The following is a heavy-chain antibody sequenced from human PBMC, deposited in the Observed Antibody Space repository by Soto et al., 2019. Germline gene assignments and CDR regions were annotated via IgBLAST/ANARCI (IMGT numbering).Heavy chain of an antibody. CDR1: GFTFSNYA. CDR2: ISGGGGST. D-gene: IGHD3-3*01. J-gene: IGHJ6*02. CDR3: ASITIFGVVIMGYYYYGMDV. V-gene: IGHV3-23*01. Sequence: EVQLLESGGGLVQPGGSLRLSCAASGFTFSNYAMSWVRQAPGEGLEWVSTISGGGGSTYYADSVKGRFTITRHNSKNPLFLQLNSLTAEDTAVYYCASITIFGVVIMGYYYYGMDVWGQGTTVTVSS.